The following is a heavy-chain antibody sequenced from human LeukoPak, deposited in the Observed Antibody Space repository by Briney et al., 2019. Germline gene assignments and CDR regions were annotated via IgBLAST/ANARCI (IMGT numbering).Heavy chain of an antibody. D-gene: IGHD1-14*01. CDR1: GFTFSSYE. J-gene: IGHJ5*02. CDR3: ARGSEGWFDP. Sequence: GGSLRLSCAASGFTFSSYEMNWVRQAPGKGLEWVAYIKSSGDKIYYADSVKGRFTISRDNAKNSLYLQMNSVRVEDTAIYYCARGSEGWFDPWGQGTLVTVSS. CDR2: IKSSGDKI. V-gene: IGHV3-48*03.